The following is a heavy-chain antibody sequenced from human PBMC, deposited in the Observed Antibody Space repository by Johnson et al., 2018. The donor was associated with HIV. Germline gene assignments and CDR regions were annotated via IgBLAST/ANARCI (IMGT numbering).Heavy chain of an antibody. Sequence: VQLVESGGGLVKPGGSLRLSCAASGFIFSDSWMHWVRQAPGKGLVWVSRINKDGSATSYVDSVKGRFTISRDNAKNSLYLHMNILRAEDTAVYYCASSSSSWTSDPDDAFDIWGQGTMVTVSS. CDR1: GFIFSDSW. V-gene: IGHV3-74*02. CDR2: INKDGSAT. J-gene: IGHJ3*02. CDR3: ASSSSSWTSDPDDAFDI. D-gene: IGHD6-13*01.